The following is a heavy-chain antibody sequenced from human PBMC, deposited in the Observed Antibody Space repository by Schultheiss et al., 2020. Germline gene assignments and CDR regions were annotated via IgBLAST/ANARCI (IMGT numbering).Heavy chain of an antibody. CDR2: ISSSSGTI. Sequence: GGSLRLSCAASGFTVSSNYMSWVRQAPGKGLEWVSYISSSSGTIYYADSVKGRFTTSRDNAKNSLFLQMNSLRPDDTAVYYCARETPEFDYWGQGTLVTVSS. CDR3: ARETPEFDY. CDR1: GFTVSSNY. V-gene: IGHV3-48*01. J-gene: IGHJ4*02.